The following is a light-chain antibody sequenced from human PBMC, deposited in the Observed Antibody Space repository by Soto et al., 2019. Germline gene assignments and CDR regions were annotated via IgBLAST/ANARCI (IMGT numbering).Light chain of an antibody. J-gene: IGLJ1*01. CDR3: SSYAGSSNV. Sequence: QSVLTQPPSASGSPGQSVAISCTGTSSDVGGYNYVSWYQQHPGKAPKLMIYEVNKRPSGVPDRFSGSKSGNTASLTVSGLQPEDEHDYYCSSYAGSSNVFGTGTKVTVL. CDR2: EVN. V-gene: IGLV2-8*01. CDR1: SSDVGGYNY.